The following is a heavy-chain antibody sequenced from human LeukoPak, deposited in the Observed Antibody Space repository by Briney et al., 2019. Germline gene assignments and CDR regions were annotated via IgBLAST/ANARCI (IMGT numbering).Heavy chain of an antibody. D-gene: IGHD6-6*01. Sequence: PSETLSLTCAVYGGSFSGCYWSWIRQPPGKGLEWIGEINHSGSTNYNPSLKGRVTISVDTSKNQFSLKLSSVTAADTAVYYCARGRPTARRNIGSNWFDPWGQGTLVTVSS. CDR3: ARGRPTARRNIGSNWFDP. J-gene: IGHJ5*02. V-gene: IGHV4-34*01. CDR1: GGSFSGCY. CDR2: INHSGST.